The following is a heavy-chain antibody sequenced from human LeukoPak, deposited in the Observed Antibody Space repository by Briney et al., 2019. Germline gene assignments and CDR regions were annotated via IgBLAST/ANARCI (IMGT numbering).Heavy chain of an antibody. J-gene: IGHJ4*02. CDR3: ARAQEYYFDY. D-gene: IGHD2/OR15-2a*01. CDR2: INHSGST. Sequence: SGTLSLTSAGHGGAFRGYYSRLIRPPPRKGAEWIGEINHSGSTNYNPSLKSRVTISVDTSKNQFSLKLSSVTAADTAVYYCARAQEYYFDYWGQGTLVTVSS. CDR1: GGAFRGYY. V-gene: IGHV4-34*01.